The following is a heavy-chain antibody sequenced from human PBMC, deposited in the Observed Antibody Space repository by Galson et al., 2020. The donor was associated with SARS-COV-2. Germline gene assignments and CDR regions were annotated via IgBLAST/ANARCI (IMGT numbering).Heavy chain of an antibody. CDR2: IYYSGST. V-gene: IGHV4-61*01. CDR3: ARGHYCSSTSCVNWFDP. CDR1: GGSVSSGSYY. D-gene: IGHD2-2*01. Sequence: SETLSLTCTVSGGSVSSGSYYWSWIRQPPGKGLEWIGYIYYSGSTNYNPSLKSRVTISVDTSKNQFSLKLSSVTAADTAVYYCARGHYCSSTSCVNWFDPWGQGTLVTVSS. J-gene: IGHJ5*02.